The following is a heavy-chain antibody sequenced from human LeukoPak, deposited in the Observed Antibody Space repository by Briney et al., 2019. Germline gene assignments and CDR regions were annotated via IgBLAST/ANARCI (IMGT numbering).Heavy chain of an antibody. CDR2: ISDDSNYI. CDR1: GFTFSSYS. CDR3: ANHLACGSTTCPPFDS. V-gene: IGHV3-21*01. D-gene: IGHD2-2*01. J-gene: IGHJ4*02. Sequence: GGSLRLSCAASGFTFSSYSMNWVRQAPGRGLEWVSSISDDSNYIYYADSVKGRFTISRDNAKNSLSLQMNSLRAEDTAVYYCANHLACGSTTCPPFDSWGQGTLVTVPS.